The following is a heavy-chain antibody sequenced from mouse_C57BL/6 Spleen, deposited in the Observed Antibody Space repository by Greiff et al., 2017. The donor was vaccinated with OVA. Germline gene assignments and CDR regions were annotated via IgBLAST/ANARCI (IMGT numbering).Heavy chain of an antibody. Sequence: VKLQQPGAELVMPGASVKLSCKASGYTFTSYWMHWVKQRPGQGLEWIGEIDPSDSYTNYNQKFKGKSTLTVDKSSSTAYMQLSSLTSEDSAVYEWARKGDNWGGYFDYWGQGTTLTVSS. J-gene: IGHJ2*01. V-gene: IGHV1-69*01. CDR2: IDPSDSYT. CDR3: ARKGDNWGGYFDY. CDR1: GYTFTSYW. D-gene: IGHD4-1*01.